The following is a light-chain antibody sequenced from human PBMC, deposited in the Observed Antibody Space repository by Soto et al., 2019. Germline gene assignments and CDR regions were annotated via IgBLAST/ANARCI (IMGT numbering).Light chain of an antibody. CDR2: EVY. Sequence: QSVLTQPPSASGSPGQSVTISCTGTSSDVGGYNYVSWHQQHPGKAPKLMIYEVYQRPSGVPDRFSGSKSGNTASLTVSGLQAEDEAVYYCSSFAGTINYVVFGGGTKVTV. CDR3: SSFAGTINYVV. CDR1: SSDVGGYNY. J-gene: IGLJ2*01. V-gene: IGLV2-8*01.